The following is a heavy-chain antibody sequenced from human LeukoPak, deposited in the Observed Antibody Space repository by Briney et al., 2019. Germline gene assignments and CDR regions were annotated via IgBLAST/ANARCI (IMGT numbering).Heavy chain of an antibody. V-gene: IGHV3-53*01. D-gene: IGHD1-1*01. CDR1: GFTVRTNY. J-gene: IGHJ5*02. CDR2: IYSGGTT. CDR3: ARARSAGILNNLFDP. Sequence: GGSLRLSCAASGFTVRTNYVNWVRQAPGKGLEWVSVIYSGGTTYYADSVQGRFTISRDSSKNTLYLQMNNLRVEDTAVYYCARARSAGILNNLFDPWGPGTLVTVSS.